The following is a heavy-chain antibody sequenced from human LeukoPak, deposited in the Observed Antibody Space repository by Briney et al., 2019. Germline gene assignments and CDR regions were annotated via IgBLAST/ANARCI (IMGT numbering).Heavy chain of an antibody. CDR3: ARGRRVATTPYDY. CDR1: GGSISSSSYY. D-gene: IGHD5-12*01. CDR2: IYYRGST. J-gene: IGHJ4*02. Sequence: SETLSLTCTVSGGSISSSSYYWGWIRQPPGKGLEWIGSIYYRGSTYYNPSLKGRVTISVDTSKNQFSLNLSSVTAADTAVYYCARGRRVATTPYDYWGQGTLVTVSS. V-gene: IGHV4-39*07.